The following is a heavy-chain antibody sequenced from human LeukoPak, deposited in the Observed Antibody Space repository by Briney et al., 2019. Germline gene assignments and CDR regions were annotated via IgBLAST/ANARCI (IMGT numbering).Heavy chain of an antibody. V-gene: IGHV4-59*01. D-gene: IGHD6-19*01. CDR2: VSYSGTT. J-gene: IGHJ6*03. CDR1: DGSISSYY. CDR3: ARFRSAVAGTYNDYYLDV. Sequence: SETLSLTSTVPDGSISSYYWSWIPLPPGKGLDYLGHVSYSGTTNYNPSLKSRLTISLETSKNQISLRLSSVTAADTAVYYCARFRSAVAGTYNDYYLDVWGKGTTVTVSS.